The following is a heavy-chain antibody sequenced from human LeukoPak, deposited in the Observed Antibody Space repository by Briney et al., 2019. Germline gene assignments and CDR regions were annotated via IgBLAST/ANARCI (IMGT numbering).Heavy chain of an antibody. D-gene: IGHD6-19*01. J-gene: IGHJ4*02. CDR1: GGSISSYY. V-gene: IGHV4-59*08. CDR2: IYYSGST. CDR3: ASLPIAVAGTRFDY. Sequence: SETLSLTCTVSGGSISSYYWSWIRQPPGKGLEWIGYIYYSGSTNYNPSLKSRVTISVDTSKNQFSLKLSSVTAADTAVYYCASLPIAVAGTRFDYWGQGTLVTVSS.